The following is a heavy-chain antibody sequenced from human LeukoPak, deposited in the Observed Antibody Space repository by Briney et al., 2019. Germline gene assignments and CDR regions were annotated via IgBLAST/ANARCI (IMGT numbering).Heavy chain of an antibody. V-gene: IGHV3-66*02. D-gene: IGHD4-23*01. Sequence: GGSLRLSCAASGFTVISNYMSWVRQAPGKGLEWVSVIYSGGDTYYANSVKGRFTISRDNSKNTLYLQMNSLRAKDTAVYYCARDLTHGGKTYWGQGTLVTVSS. CDR2: IYSGGDT. CDR3: ARDLTHGGKTY. J-gene: IGHJ4*02. CDR1: GFTVISNY.